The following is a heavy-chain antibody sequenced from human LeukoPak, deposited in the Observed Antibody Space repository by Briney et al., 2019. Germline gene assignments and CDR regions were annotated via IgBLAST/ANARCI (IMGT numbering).Heavy chain of an antibody. J-gene: IGHJ4*02. CDR3: ARGTYYDFWSGYYQNRYFDY. D-gene: IGHD3-3*01. CDR2: INWNGGST. CDR1: GFTFDDYG. Sequence: GGSLRLSCAASGFTFDDYGMSWVRQAPGKGLEWVSGINWNGGSTGYADSVKGRFTISRDTAKNSLYLQMNSLRAEDTALYYCARGTYYDFWSGYYQNRYFDYWGQGTLVTVSS. V-gene: IGHV3-20*04.